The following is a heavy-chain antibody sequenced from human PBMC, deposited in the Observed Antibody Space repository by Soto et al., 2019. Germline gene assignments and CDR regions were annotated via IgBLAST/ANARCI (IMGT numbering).Heavy chain of an antibody. D-gene: IGHD6-25*01. CDR3: ARDRAAAGPSNFDY. CDR1: GDSVSSTSAA. V-gene: IGHV6-1*01. J-gene: IGHJ4*02. Sequence: QVQLQQSGPGLVKPSQTLSLTCAISGDSVSSTSAAWNWIRQSPSRGLEWLGRTYYRSKWYNDYAVSVKSRITINPDTSKNQFSLQLNSVSPGDAAVYYCARDRAAAGPSNFDYWGQGILVTVSS. CDR2: TYYRSKWYN.